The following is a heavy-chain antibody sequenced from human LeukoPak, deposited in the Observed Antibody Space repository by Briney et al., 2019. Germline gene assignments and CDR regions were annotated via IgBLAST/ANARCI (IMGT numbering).Heavy chain of an antibody. V-gene: IGHV3-30*18. CDR2: ISYDGSNK. Sequence: GGSLRLSCAASGFTFSSYGMHWVRQAPGKGLEWVAVISYDGSNKYYADSVKGRFTISRDNSKNTLYLQMNGLRAEDTAVYYCAKFSSGWYLGYFQHWGQGTLVTVSS. J-gene: IGHJ1*01. D-gene: IGHD6-19*01. CDR3: AKFSSGWYLGYFQH. CDR1: GFTFSSYG.